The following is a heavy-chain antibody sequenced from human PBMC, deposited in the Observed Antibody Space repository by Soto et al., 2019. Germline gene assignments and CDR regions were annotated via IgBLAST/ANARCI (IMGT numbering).Heavy chain of an antibody. Sequence: QVQLVQSGAEVKKPGASVKVSCKASGYTFTSYDINWVRQATGQGLEWMGWMNPNSGNTGYAQKFQGRVTMTRNTSLSTAYMDLSSLRSEDTAVYYCARERSAAGTGGFDPWGQGTLVTVSS. CDR2: MNPNSGNT. D-gene: IGHD6-13*01. CDR3: ARERSAAGTGGFDP. V-gene: IGHV1-8*01. CDR1: GYTFTSYD. J-gene: IGHJ5*02.